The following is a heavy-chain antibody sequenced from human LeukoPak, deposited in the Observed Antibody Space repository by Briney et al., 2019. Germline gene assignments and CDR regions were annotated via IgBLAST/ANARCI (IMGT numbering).Heavy chain of an antibody. Sequence: ASVKVSCXASGYTFTSYDINWVRQAAGQGLVWMGWMNPNSGDTGYVEKFQGRVTMTRDTSITTAYMELSSLRSEDTAVYYCTRSGFGGGVHFDYWGQGTPVTVSS. CDR3: TRSGFGGGVHFDY. D-gene: IGHD3-16*01. J-gene: IGHJ4*02. V-gene: IGHV1-8*01. CDR1: GYTFTSYD. CDR2: MNPNSGDT.